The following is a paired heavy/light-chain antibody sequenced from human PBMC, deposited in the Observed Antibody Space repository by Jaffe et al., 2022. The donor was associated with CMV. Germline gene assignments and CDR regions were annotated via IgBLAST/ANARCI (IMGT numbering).Heavy chain of an antibody. J-gene: IGHJ6*02. CDR2: IYYSGST. D-gene: IGHD3-3*01. Sequence: QVQLQESGPGLVKPSETLSLTCTVSGDFISSNYKWTWIRQPPGKGLEWVGYIYYSGSTNYNPSLKSRVTISVDTSKRQFSLKLTSVTAADTAVYYCARENDFWSGYSNHYSYYMDVWGQGTMVTVSS. CDR3: ARENDFWSGYSNHYSYYMDV. V-gene: IGHV4-59*01. CDR1: GDFISSNY.
Light chain of an antibody. CDR1: QSLLETDGKTS. Sequence: IVLTQSPLSLSVTPGQPASISCKSSQSLLETDGKTSLFWYLQRPGQSPHLLIYEVSSRFSGVPDRFSGSGSETDFTLKISRVETGDVGVYYCMQGINLPRTFGPGTTVDIK. CDR2: EVS. CDR3: MQGINLPRT. V-gene: IGKV2-29*02. J-gene: IGKJ3*01.